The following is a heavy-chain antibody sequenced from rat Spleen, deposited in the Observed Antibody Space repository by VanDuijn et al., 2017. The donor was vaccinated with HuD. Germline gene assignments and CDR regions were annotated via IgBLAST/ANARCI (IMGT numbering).Heavy chain of an antibody. J-gene: IGHJ2*01. D-gene: IGHD1-5*01. CDR1: GFTFSDYH. CDR3: TREYRYFFDY. CDR2: ISPSGAST. Sequence: EVQLAESGGGLVQPGRSLKLSCAASGFTFSDYHLAWVRQAPTKGLEWVASISPSGASTHYRDSVKGRFTISRDHAKSILYLQMDSLRSEDTATYYCTREYRYFFDYWGQGVMVIVSS. V-gene: IGHV5-20*01.